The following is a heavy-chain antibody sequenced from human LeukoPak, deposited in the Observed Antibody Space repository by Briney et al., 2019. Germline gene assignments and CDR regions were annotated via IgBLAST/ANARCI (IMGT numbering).Heavy chain of an antibody. D-gene: IGHD2-15*01. Sequence: ASVKVSCKASGYTFTTYHMHWVRQAPGQGLEWVGMIDTSDGNTNYAQKFLDRVTMTRDTSTSTVYMQLSGLRSYDTAVYYCATERSGGTRSAPWGQGTLVTVSS. V-gene: IGHV1-46*01. CDR3: ATERSGGTRSAP. J-gene: IGHJ5*02. CDR1: GYTFTTYH. CDR2: IDTSDGNT.